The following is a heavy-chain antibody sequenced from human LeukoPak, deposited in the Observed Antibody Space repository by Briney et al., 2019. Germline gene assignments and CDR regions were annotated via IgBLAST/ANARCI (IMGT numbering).Heavy chain of an antibody. J-gene: IGHJ6*03. CDR1: GGSISSYY. V-gene: IGHV4-59*12. Sequence: SETLSLTCTVSGGSISSYYWSWIRQPPGKGLEWIGNIYYSGSTNYNPSLKSRVSISVDTSKNQFSLKLSSVTAADTAVYYCARGEYSSSSAYYYYYMDVWGKGTTVTVSS. CDR3: ARGEYSSSSAYYYYYMDV. D-gene: IGHD6-6*01. CDR2: IYYSGST.